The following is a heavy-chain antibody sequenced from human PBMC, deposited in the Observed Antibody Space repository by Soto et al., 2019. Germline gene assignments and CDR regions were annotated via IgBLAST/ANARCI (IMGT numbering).Heavy chain of an antibody. D-gene: IGHD3-16*01. CDR2: IWYDGSNK. V-gene: IGHV3-33*01. CDR3: ARDSEPQKYPYDYIWGSYSPAYFDY. J-gene: IGHJ4*02. CDR1: GFTFSSYG. Sequence: GGSLRLSCAASGFTFSSYGMHWVRQAPGNGLEWVAVIWYDGSNKYYADSVKGRFTISRDNSKNTLYLQMNSLRAEDTAVYYCARDSEPQKYPYDYIWGSYSPAYFDYWGQGTLVTVSS.